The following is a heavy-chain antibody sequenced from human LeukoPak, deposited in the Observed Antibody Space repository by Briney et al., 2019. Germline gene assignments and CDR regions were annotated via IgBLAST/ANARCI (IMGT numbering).Heavy chain of an antibody. CDR2: IYYSGST. CDR1: GGSITGSSYY. Sequence: PSETLSLTCTISGGSITGSSYYWGWIRQSPGKGLERIGNIYYSGSTYYNSSLKSRVTISIDTSKNHFSLRLTSVTASDTAVYFCTRGSYDVLTGRSTLGEYWGQGTLVAVSS. D-gene: IGHD3-9*01. CDR3: TRGSYDVLTGRSTLGEY. V-gene: IGHV4-39*02. J-gene: IGHJ4*02.